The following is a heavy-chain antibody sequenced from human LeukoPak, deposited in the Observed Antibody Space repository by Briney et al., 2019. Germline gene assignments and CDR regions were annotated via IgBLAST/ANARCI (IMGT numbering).Heavy chain of an antibody. V-gene: IGHV3-33*01. J-gene: IGHJ3*02. CDR3: ARDGKSSGDVFDI. D-gene: IGHD1-1*01. CDR2: IWYDGSNK. Sequence: GGSLRLSCAASGFTFSGYGMHWVRQAPGKGLEWVAVIWYDGSNKYYADSVKGRFTISRDNAKNTLYLQMNSLRAEDTAVYYCARDGKSSGDVFDIWGQGTMVTVS. CDR1: GFTFSGYG.